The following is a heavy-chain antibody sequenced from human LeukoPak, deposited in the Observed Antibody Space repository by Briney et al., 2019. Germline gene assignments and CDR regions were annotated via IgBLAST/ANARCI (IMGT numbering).Heavy chain of an antibody. J-gene: IGHJ3*02. V-gene: IGHV3-23*01. CDR2: ISGSGGST. CDR3: AREPPGAFDI. D-gene: IGHD7-27*01. CDR1: GFTFSSYA. Sequence: PGGSLRLSCSASGFTFSSYAMSWVRQAPGKGLEWVSAISGSGGSTYYADSVKGRFTISRDNAKNALYLQMNSLRAEDTAVYYCAREPPGAFDIWGLGTVVTVSS.